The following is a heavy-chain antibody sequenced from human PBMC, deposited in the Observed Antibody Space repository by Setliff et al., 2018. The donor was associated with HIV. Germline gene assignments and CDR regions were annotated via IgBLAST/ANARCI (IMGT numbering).Heavy chain of an antibody. V-gene: IGHV7-4-1*02. CDR2: INTNTGNP. CDR3: ARISVASRYNSDMDV. D-gene: IGHD5-12*01. Sequence: GASVKVSCKASGYTFTTYAMNWVRQAPGQGLEWMGWINTNTGNPTSAQGFTGRFVFSVDTSVSTAYLQISSLKAEDTAVYYCARISVASRYNSDMDVWGKGTTVTVSS. CDR1: GYTFTTYA. J-gene: IGHJ6*03.